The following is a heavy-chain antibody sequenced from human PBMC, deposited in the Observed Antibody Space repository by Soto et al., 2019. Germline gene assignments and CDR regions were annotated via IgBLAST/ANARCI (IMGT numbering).Heavy chain of an antibody. CDR3: ARALYYDYVWGSFENLDY. D-gene: IGHD3-16*01. CDR1: GYTFTSYG. Sequence: QVQLVQSGAEVKKPGASVKVSCKASGYTFTSYGISWVRHAPGQGLEWMGWISAYNGNTNYAQKLQGRVTMTTDTSTSTAYMELRSLRSDDTAVYYCARALYYDYVWGSFENLDYWGQGTLVTVSS. V-gene: IGHV1-18*01. J-gene: IGHJ4*02. CDR2: ISAYNGNT.